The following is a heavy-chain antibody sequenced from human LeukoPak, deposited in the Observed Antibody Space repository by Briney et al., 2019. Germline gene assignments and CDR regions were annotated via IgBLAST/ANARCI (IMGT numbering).Heavy chain of an antibody. V-gene: IGHV4-39*01. Sequence: SETLSLTCTVSYGSITSSNYYWGWIRQSPGKGLEWIGSISHTGSTYHNPSLKSRVTISVDTSKNQFSLKLSSVTAADTAVYYCARGGAYYYDSSGYYSNFYYFDYWGQGTLVTVSS. CDR3: ARGGAYYYDSSGYYSNFYYFDY. CDR1: YGSITSSNYY. D-gene: IGHD3-22*01. CDR2: ISHTGST. J-gene: IGHJ4*02.